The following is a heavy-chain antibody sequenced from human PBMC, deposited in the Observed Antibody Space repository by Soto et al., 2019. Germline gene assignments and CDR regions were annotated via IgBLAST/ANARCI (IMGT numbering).Heavy chain of an antibody. CDR2: IIPFFKAT. CDR1: GGTFSSHA. D-gene: IGHD3-16*01. V-gene: IGHV1-69*01. CDR3: ARDVPLNYYDGTFSYYAMDV. Sequence: QVQLVQSGAEVKKPGSSVKVSCKASGGTFSSHAISWVRQAPGQGLEWMGGIIPFFKATNYAQKFQGRVTITADDSTSTAYMDLYSLRPEDTAVYYCARDVPLNYYDGTFSYYAMDVCGQGTTVTVSS. J-gene: IGHJ6*02.